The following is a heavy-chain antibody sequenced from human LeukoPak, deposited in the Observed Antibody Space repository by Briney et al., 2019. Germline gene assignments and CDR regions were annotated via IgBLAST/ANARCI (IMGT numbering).Heavy chain of an antibody. J-gene: IGHJ4*02. V-gene: IGHV2-70*11. D-gene: IGHD3-22*01. Sequence: SGPTLVNPTQTLTLTCTFSGFSLSTMGMCVSWIRQPPGKALEWLARIDWDDDKYYSTSLKTRLTISKDTSKNQVVLTMTNVDHVDTATYYCARIAKKSYYDSSGYFDYWGQGTLVTVSS. CDR2: IDWDDDK. CDR3: ARIAKKSYYDSSGYFDY. CDR1: GFSLSTMGMC.